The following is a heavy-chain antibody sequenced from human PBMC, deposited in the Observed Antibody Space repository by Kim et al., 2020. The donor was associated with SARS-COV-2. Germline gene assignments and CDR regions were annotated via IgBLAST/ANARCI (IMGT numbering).Heavy chain of an antibody. Sequence: ASVKVSCKASGYTFTGYYMHWVRQAPGQGLEWMGRINPNRGGTNYAQKFQGRVTMTRDTSISTAYMELSRLRSDDTAVYYCARDRWDCSGGSCYFDYWGQGTLVTVSS. V-gene: IGHV1-2*06. J-gene: IGHJ4*02. CDR3: ARDRWDCSGGSCYFDY. CDR1: GYTFTGYY. D-gene: IGHD2-15*01. CDR2: INPNRGGT.